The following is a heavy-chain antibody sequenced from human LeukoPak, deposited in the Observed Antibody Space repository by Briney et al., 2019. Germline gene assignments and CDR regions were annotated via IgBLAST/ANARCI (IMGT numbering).Heavy chain of an antibody. V-gene: IGHV3-48*01. CDR2: ISSSSSTI. Sequence: GGSLRLSCAASGFTFSSYSMNWVRQAPGKGLEWVSYISSSSSTIYYADSVKGRFTISRDNAKNSLYLQMNSLRAEDTAVYYCAREVAEDIVLMVYAIGGDWFDPWGQGTLVTVSS. D-gene: IGHD2-8*01. CDR1: GFTFSSYS. J-gene: IGHJ5*02. CDR3: AREVAEDIVLMVYAIGGDWFDP.